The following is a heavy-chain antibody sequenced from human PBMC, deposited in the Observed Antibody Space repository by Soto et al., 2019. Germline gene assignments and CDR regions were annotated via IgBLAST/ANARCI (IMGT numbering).Heavy chain of an antibody. Sequence: LSLTRVISGDSVSSHPPAWYCIRQPPPTGLERLGRTYYRSKSHNAYAVPPTSRININPSTSKNQFSLQLKSVTPEDTDVYYCAREGIAARLPYYYGMDVWGQGTTVTVSS. CDR2: TYYRSKSHN. J-gene: IGHJ6*02. D-gene: IGHD6-6*01. V-gene: IGHV6-1*01. CDR3: AREGIAARLPYYYGMDV. CDR1: GDSVSSHPPA.